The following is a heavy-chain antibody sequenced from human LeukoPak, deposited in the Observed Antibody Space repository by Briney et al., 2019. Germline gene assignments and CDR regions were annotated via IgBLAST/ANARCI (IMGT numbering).Heavy chain of an antibody. J-gene: IGHJ3*02. D-gene: IGHD1-14*01. CDR1: GFTFSSYG. V-gene: IGHV3-NL1*01. CDR2: IYNSGST. Sequence: GGSLRLSCAASGFTFSSYGMHWVRQAPGKGLEWVAAIYNSGSTYYADSVKGRFTISRDNAKNSLYLQMNSLRAEDTAVYYCARGALGMSGRIVDAFDIWGQGTRVTVSS. CDR3: ARGALGMSGRIVDAFDI.